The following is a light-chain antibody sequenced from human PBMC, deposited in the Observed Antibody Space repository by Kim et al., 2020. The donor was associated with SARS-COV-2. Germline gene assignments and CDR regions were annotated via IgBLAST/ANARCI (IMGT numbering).Light chain of an antibody. CDR2: AAS. V-gene: IGKV1-39*01. Sequence: DIQMTQSPSSLSASVGDRVTITCRASQSIRNYLNWYQQKPLKAPKLLISAASTLQSGVPSRFSGSGSGRDFTLTISSLQPEDFATYYCQQSYKTPYTFGQGTKLEI. CDR1: QSIRNY. J-gene: IGKJ2*01. CDR3: QQSYKTPYT.